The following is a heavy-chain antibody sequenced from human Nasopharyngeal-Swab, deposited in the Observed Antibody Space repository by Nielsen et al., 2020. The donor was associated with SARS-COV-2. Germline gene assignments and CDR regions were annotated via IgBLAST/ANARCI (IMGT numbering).Heavy chain of an antibody. Sequence: SGPTLVQPTQTLTLTCTFSGFSLSTSGMCVSWIRQPPGKALEWLARIDWDDDKYYSTSLKTRLTISKDTSKNQVVLTMTNMDPVDTATYYCARMTYYDSRGAFDIWGHGTLVTVSS. CDR3: ARMTYYDSRGAFDI. D-gene: IGHD3-22*01. V-gene: IGHV2-70*11. CDR2: IDWDDDK. J-gene: IGHJ3*02. CDR1: GFSLSTSGMC.